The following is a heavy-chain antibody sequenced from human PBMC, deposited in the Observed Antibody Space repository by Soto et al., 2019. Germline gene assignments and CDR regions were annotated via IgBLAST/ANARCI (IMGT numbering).Heavy chain of an antibody. CDR2: IYYSGST. CDR1: GGSISSGGYY. V-gene: IGHV4-31*03. Sequence: SETLSLTCTVSGGSISSGGYYWSWIRQHPGKGLEWIGYIYYSGSTYYNPSLKSRVTISVDTSKNQFSLKLSSVTAADTAVYYCASCGYDAPYYYYYYMDVWGKGTTVTVSS. CDR3: ASCGYDAPYYYYYYMDV. D-gene: IGHD5-12*01. J-gene: IGHJ6*03.